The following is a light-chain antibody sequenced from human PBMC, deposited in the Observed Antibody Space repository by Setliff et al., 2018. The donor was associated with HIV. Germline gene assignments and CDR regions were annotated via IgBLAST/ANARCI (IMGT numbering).Light chain of an antibody. CDR3: SSYAITNTLP. CDR1: SSDVGGYNY. CDR2: EVR. J-gene: IGLJ1*01. V-gene: IGLV2-14*01. Sequence: QSVLSQPASVSGSPGQSITISCTGTSSDVGGYNYVSWYQQHPGKAPKLILYEVRNRPSGVSNRFSGSKSGNTASLTISGLQAEDEADYYCSSYAITNTLPFGTGTKGTVL.